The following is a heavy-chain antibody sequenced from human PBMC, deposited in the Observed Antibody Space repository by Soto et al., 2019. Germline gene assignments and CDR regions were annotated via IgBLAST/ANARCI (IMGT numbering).Heavy chain of an antibody. CDR1: GFTFSSYG. CDR3: ARVSDSSGYPSGRGAFDI. J-gene: IGHJ3*02. CDR2: IWYDGSNK. Sequence: QVQLVESGGGVVQPGRSLRLSCAASGFTFSSYGMHWVRQAPGKGLEWVAVIWYDGSNKYYADSVKGRFTISRDNSKNTLYLQMNSLRAEDTAVYYCARVSDSSGYPSGRGAFDIWGPGTMVTVSS. D-gene: IGHD3-22*01. V-gene: IGHV3-33*01.